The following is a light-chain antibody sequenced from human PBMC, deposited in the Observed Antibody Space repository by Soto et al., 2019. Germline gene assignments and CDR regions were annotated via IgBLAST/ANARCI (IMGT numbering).Light chain of an antibody. CDR3: SSYTSSSTLV. J-gene: IGLJ1*01. CDR2: DVS. Sequence: QSALTHPASVSGSPGQSITISCTGTSSDVGSYNYVSWYQQHPGKAPKLMIYDVSNRPSGVSNRFSGSKSGNTAFLTISGLQAEDEADYYCSSYTSSSTLVFGTGTKLTVL. V-gene: IGLV2-14*01. CDR1: SSDVGSYNY.